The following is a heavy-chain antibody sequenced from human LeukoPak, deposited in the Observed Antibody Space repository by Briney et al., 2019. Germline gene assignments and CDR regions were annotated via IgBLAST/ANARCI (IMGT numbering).Heavy chain of an antibody. CDR3: VRDGPCSSTSCQNFDS. V-gene: IGHV1-2*02. D-gene: IGHD2-2*01. CDR1: GYTFTTYY. Sequence: GASVKVSCKASGYTFTTYYMNWVRQAPGQGLEWMGWINPHSDDRNYAQRFQGRVTMTRDTSISTVYMELSGLTSDDTAVYYCVRDGPCSSTSCQNFDSWGQGALVTVSS. J-gene: IGHJ4*02. CDR2: INPHSDDR.